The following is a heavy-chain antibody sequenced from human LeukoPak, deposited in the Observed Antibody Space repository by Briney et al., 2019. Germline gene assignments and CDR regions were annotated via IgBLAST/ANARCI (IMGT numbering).Heavy chain of an antibody. CDR2: ISGSGGST. CDR3: ARDLSQLLFLYGDYEGDY. J-gene: IGHJ4*02. CDR1: GFTFSSYA. V-gene: IGHV3-23*01. D-gene: IGHD4-17*01. Sequence: GGSLRLSCAASGFTFSSYAMSWVRQAPGKGLEWVSAISGSGGSTYYADSVKGRFTISRDNSKNSLYLQMNSLRAEDTAVYYCARDLSQLLFLYGDYEGDYWGQGTLVTVSS.